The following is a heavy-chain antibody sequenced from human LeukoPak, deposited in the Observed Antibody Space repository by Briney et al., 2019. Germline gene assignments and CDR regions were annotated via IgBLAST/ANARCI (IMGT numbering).Heavy chain of an antibody. CDR2: IYYSGST. J-gene: IGHJ4*02. V-gene: IGHV4-31*01. CDR3: AREALDGYIDY. CDR1: GGSISSGGYY. D-gene: IGHD5-24*01. Sequence: SETLSLTCTVSGGSISSGGYYWSWLRQHPGKGLEWIGYIYYSGSTYYNPSLKSQVTRSVDTSKNQFSLKLSSVTAADTAVYYCAREALDGYIDYWGQGTLVTVSS.